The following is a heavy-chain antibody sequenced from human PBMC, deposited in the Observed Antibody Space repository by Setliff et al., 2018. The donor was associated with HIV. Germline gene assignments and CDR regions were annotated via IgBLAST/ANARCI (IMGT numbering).Heavy chain of an antibody. CDR1: GFTFSTYA. D-gene: IGHD1-7*01. J-gene: IGHJ5*02. V-gene: IGHV3-23*01. CDR3: AKDRRGITGTKSCAWFDP. CDR2: ISGSGYP. Sequence: GGSLRLSCVASGFTFSTYAINWVRLAPGKGLEWVSSISGSGYPYYADSVKGRFTISRDNSKNTLFLQMDSLRAEDTAVYYCAKDRRGITGTKSCAWFDPWGQGTLVTVSS.